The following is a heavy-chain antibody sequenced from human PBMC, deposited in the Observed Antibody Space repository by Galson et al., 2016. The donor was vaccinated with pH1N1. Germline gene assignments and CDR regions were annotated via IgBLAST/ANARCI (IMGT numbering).Heavy chain of an antibody. V-gene: IGHV3-33*07. D-gene: IGHD1-1*01. CDR1: AFSARKNF. CDR2: IVDDGSRE. J-gene: IGHJ4*02. CDR3: VRDDEGPQNGLDY. Sequence: SLRLSRASYAFSARKNFMTRVRKTPDKGVEWVAVIVDDGSREWYAGAMKGRFTISRDNSKNTLYLQMTSLRVDDTAVYRCVRDDEGPQNGLDYWGQGTPVTVSS.